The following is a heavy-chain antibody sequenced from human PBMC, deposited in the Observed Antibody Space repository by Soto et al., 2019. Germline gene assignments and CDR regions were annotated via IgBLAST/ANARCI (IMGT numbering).Heavy chain of an antibody. Sequence: GGSLRLSCAASGFTFSSYSMNWVRQAPGKGLEWVSYISSSSSTIYYADSVKGRFTISRDNAKNSLYLQMNGLRAEDTAVYYCARDVSVGFGTIFGVVTYDYWGQGTLVTVSS. D-gene: IGHD3-3*01. CDR1: GFTFSSYS. CDR2: ISSSSSTI. V-gene: IGHV3-48*01. CDR3: ARDVSVGFGTIFGVVTYDY. J-gene: IGHJ4*02.